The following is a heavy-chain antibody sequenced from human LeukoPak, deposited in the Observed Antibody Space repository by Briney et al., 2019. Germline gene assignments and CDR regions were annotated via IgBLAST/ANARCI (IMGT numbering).Heavy chain of an antibody. D-gene: IGHD5-24*01. Sequence: GGSLRLSCAASGFTFSSYEMNWVRQAPGKGLEWVSYISSSGSTKYYADSVKGRFTISRDNSKNTLYLQMNSLRAEDTAVYYCAKAGFFGAVEMATTYGPDYWGQGTLVTVSS. V-gene: IGHV3-48*03. J-gene: IGHJ4*02. CDR3: AKAGFFGAVEMATTYGPDY. CDR1: GFTFSSYE. CDR2: ISSSGSTK.